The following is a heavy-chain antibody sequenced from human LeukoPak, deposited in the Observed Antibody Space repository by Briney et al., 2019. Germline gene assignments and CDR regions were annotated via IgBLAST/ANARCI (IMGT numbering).Heavy chain of an antibody. J-gene: IGHJ4*02. V-gene: IGHV3-21*01. Sequence: GGSLRLSCAASGFTFSYYGMHSGRQGPGEGVGWVSSIRSSTTYVYYARSVRGRFTISRDNAKNSLYLQMNTLRAEDTAVYYCARDSLTMIVGRQKRGLDYWGQGTLVTVSS. CDR1: GFTFSYYG. D-gene: IGHD3-22*01. CDR3: ARDSLTMIVGRQKRGLDY. CDR2: IRSSTTYV.